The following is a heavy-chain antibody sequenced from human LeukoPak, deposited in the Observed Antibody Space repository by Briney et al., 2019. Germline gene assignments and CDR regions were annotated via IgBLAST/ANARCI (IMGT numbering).Heavy chain of an antibody. J-gene: IGHJ6*03. CDR1: GFTFSSYE. CDR3: ARDCSSTSCYPDYYMDV. CDR2: ISSSGAII. D-gene: IGHD2-2*01. Sequence: PGGSLRLSCAASGFTFSSYEMNWVRQGPGKGLEWVSHISSSGAIIYYADSVRGRFTSSRDNAKNSLYLQMNSLRAEDTAVYYCARDCSSTSCYPDYYMDVWGKGTTVTVSS. V-gene: IGHV3-48*03.